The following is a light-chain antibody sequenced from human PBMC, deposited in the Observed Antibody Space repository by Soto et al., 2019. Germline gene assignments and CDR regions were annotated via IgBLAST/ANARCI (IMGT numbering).Light chain of an antibody. J-gene: IGLJ1*01. CDR2: GNS. CDR1: SSNIGAGYD. CDR3: QSYDSSLSGFV. Sequence: QSVLTQPPSVSGAPGQRVTISCTGSSSNIGAGYDVHWYQQLPGTAPKLLIYGNSNRPSGVPDRFSGSKSGTSASLAITGLEVEDEAVYYCQSYDSSLSGFVFGTGTKLTVL. V-gene: IGLV1-40*01.